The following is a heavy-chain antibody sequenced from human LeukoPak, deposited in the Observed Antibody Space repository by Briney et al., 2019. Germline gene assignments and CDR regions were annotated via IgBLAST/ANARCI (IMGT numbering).Heavy chain of an antibody. D-gene: IGHD3-10*01. J-gene: IGHJ6*02. CDR2: IYSGGST. CDR1: GFTFSSYS. Sequence: PGGSLRLSCAASGFTFSSYSMNWVRQAPGKGLEWVSVIYSGGSTYYADSVKGRFTISRDNSKNTLYLQMNSLRAEDTAVYYCGLYYYGSGSYYGMDVWGQGTTVTVSS. CDR3: GLYYYGSGSYYGMDV. V-gene: IGHV3-66*01.